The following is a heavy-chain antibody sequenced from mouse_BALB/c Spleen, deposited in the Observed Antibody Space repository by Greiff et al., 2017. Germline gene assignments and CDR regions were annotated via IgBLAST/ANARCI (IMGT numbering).Heavy chain of an antibody. CDR2: ISSGGST. D-gene: IGHD2-3*01. Sequence: EVQGVESGGGLVKPGGSLKLSCAASGFTFSSYAMSWVRQTPEKRLEWVASISSGGSTYYPDSVKGRFTISRDNARNILYLQMSSLRSEDTAMYYCARGIYDGYWYFDVWGAGTTVTVSS. V-gene: IGHV5-6-5*01. J-gene: IGHJ1*01. CDR1: GFTFSSYA. CDR3: ARGIYDGYWYFDV.